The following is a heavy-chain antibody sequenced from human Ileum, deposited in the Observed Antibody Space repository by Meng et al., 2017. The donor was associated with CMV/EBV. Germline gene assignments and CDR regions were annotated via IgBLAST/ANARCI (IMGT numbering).Heavy chain of an antibody. V-gene: IGHV3-30-3*01. Sequence: SGFTFSSYAMHWVRQAPGKGLEWVAVISYDGSNKYYADSVKGRFTISRDNSKNTLYLQMNSLRAEDTAVYYCARAHHLTGARGMDVWGQGTTVTVSS. CDR3: ARAHHLTGARGMDV. CDR2: ISYDGSNK. J-gene: IGHJ6*02. CDR1: GFTFSSYA. D-gene: IGHD3-9*01.